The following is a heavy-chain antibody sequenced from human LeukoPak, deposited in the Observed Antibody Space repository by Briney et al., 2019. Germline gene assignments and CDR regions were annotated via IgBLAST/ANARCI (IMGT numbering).Heavy chain of an antibody. Sequence: TGGSLRLSCAASGFTFSSYAMSWVRQAPGKGLEWVSAIGSSGGATYYADSVKGRFTISRDKSNNTLFLQMNSLRAEDTAVYYCAKVRTGHYFDYWGQGTLVTVSS. CDR1: GFTFSSYA. V-gene: IGHV3-23*01. J-gene: IGHJ4*02. CDR2: IGSSGGAT. D-gene: IGHD1-1*01. CDR3: AKVRTGHYFDY.